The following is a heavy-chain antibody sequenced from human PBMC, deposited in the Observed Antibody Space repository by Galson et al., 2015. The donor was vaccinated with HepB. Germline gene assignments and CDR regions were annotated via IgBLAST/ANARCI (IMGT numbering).Heavy chain of an antibody. Sequence: SLRLSCAASGFTFSNFAMSWVRQAPGKGLEWVSGISGSGDSRYYPDSVKGRFTISKDNSKNTLYLHMNNLRAEDTAVYYCAKSRITMMLVALDYWGLGTLVTVSS. D-gene: IGHD3-22*01. CDR1: GFTFSNFA. V-gene: IGHV3-23*01. CDR3: AKSRITMMLVALDY. J-gene: IGHJ4*02. CDR2: ISGSGDSR.